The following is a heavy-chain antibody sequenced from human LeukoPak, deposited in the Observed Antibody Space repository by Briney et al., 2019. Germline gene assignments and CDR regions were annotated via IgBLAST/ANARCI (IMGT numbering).Heavy chain of an antibody. D-gene: IGHD3-3*01. V-gene: IGHV3-23*01. CDR1: GFTFGSSA. Sequence: GGSLRLSCAASGFTFGSSAMSWVRQAPGKGLEWVSSISGSGDTTYYTDSVKGRFTISRDNSKNTLYLQMNSLRAEDTAVYYCAKSISRITIFGVLIRGFDYWGQGTLVTVSS. J-gene: IGHJ4*02. CDR3: AKSISRITIFGVLIRGFDY. CDR2: ISGSGDTT.